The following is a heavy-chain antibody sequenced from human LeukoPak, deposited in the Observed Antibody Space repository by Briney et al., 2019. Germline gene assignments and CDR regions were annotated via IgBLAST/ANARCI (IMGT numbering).Heavy chain of an antibody. D-gene: IGHD6-13*01. CDR2: ISASGGST. J-gene: IGHJ6*02. CDR1: VFTFSSYA. CDR3: AKWLVSSSWYYYYGMDV. Sequence: GGSLRLSCAASVFTFSSYAMSWARQAPEKGLEWVSGISASGGSTYYADSVKGRFTISRDNSKNTLYLQVNTLSAEDTAVYYCAKWLVSSSWYYYYGMDVWGQGTTVTVSS. V-gene: IGHV3-23*01.